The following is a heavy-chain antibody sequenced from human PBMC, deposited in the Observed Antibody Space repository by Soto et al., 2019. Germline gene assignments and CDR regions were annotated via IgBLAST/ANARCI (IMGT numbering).Heavy chain of an antibody. V-gene: IGHV3-30*18. D-gene: IGHD3-22*01. CDR3: AKWGFGTSGYYGKDAFDI. Sequence: QVQLVESGGGVVQPGRSLRLSCAASGFTFSSYGMHWVRQAPGKGLEWVALISYDGSNKYYAESVKGRFTISRDNSKNTLDLQMNSLRAEDTAVYYGAKWGFGTSGYYGKDAFDIWGQGTMVTVSS. J-gene: IGHJ3*02. CDR2: ISYDGSNK. CDR1: GFTFSSYG.